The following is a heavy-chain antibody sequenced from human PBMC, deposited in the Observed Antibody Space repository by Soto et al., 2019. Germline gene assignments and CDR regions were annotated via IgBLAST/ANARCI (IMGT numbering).Heavy chain of an antibody. CDR1: GGTFNNYA. CDR2: IIPISGTT. D-gene: IGHD3-3*01. J-gene: IGHJ4*02. CDR3: ARWGGLSWSGAVCVKKPFAY. Sequence: QVQLVQSGAEVKRPESSMKVSCKPSGGTFNNYAINWVRQAPGQGLEWMGAIIPISGTTKYAQKFQGRVTITADKSTSTVYMDLSSLRSEDTAVYYGARWGGLSWSGAVCVKKPFAYWGQGTLVTVAA. V-gene: IGHV1-69*06.